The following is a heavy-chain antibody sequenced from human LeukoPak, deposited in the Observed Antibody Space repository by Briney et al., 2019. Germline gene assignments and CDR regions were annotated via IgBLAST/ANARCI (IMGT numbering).Heavy chain of an antibody. J-gene: IGHJ4*02. CDR2: IYYSGST. D-gene: IGHD6-13*01. Sequence: SETLSLTCTVSGGFISSYYWGWIRQPPGKGLEWIGSIYYSGSTYYNPSLKSRVTISVDTSKNQFSLKLSSVTAADTAVYYCARVSFSGSSWYYFDYWGQGTLVTVSS. CDR3: ARVSFSGSSWYYFDY. V-gene: IGHV4-39*07. CDR1: GGFISSYY.